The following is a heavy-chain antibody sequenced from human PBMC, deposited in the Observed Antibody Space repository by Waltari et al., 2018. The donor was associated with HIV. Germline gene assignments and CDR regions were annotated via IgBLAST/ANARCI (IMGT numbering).Heavy chain of an antibody. CDR3: ARARLLNFDPYSFDW. Sequence: QVRLEQWGAGVLKPSGTLSLTCAVKDGSLSGHHWMWMRQFRRQGLAWLGEITDTGPAHYNAPLKSLLTVPVHIGNNQCFWRRASVTAADSAAYYCARARLLNFDPYSFDWWGQGTQVTVSS. V-gene: IGHV4-34*02. CDR2: ITDTGPA. J-gene: IGHJ4*02. CDR1: DGSLSGHH. D-gene: IGHD3-10*01.